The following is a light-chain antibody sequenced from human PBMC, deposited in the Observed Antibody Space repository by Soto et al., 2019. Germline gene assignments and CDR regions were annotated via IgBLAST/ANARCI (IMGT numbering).Light chain of an antibody. J-gene: IGKJ1*01. Sequence: EIVMTQSPATLSVSPGERATLSCRASQSVSSNLAWYQQKPGQAPRLLIYGASPRATGIPARFSGSGAGAECTLTISSLQAEDFAVYYCQQYNNWPGTFGEGTKVEIK. V-gene: IGKV3-15*01. CDR3: QQYNNWPGT. CDR1: QSVSSN. CDR2: GAS.